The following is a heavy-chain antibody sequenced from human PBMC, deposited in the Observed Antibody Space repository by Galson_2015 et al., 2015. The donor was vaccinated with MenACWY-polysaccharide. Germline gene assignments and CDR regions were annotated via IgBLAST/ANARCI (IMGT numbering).Heavy chain of an antibody. CDR3: ARDNWDDY. J-gene: IGHJ4*02. V-gene: IGHV3-7*01. D-gene: IGHD7-27*01. CDR1: GFTFSNYV. Sequence: SLRLCCATSGFTFSNYVMSWVRQAPGKGLEWVANIKQDGSEEWYVESVKGRFTISRDNAKNSVYLQMNSLRAEDTAVYFCARDNWDDYWGQGALVTVSS. CDR2: IKQDGSEE.